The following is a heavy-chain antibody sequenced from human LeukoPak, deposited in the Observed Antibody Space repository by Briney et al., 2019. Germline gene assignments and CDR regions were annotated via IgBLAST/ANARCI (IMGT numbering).Heavy chain of an antibody. CDR3: AAGSGWYRFDY. Sequence: ASVKVSCKASGYTFTGYYMHWVRQAPGQGLEWMGWINPNSGGTNYAQKVQERVTITRDMSTSTAYMELSSLTSDDSAVYYCAAGSGWYRFDYWGQGTLVTVSS. V-gene: IGHV1-2*02. J-gene: IGHJ4*02. CDR2: INPNSGGT. CDR1: GYTFTGYY. D-gene: IGHD6-13*01.